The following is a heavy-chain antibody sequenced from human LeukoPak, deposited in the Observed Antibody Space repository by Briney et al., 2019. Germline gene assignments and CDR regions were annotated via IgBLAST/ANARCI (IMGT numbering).Heavy chain of an antibody. CDR2: TSSSSIYI. CDR1: GFSFSSYS. V-gene: IGHV3-21*01. J-gene: IGHJ4*02. D-gene: IGHD6-13*01. CDR3: VKVRSGAAAVGGD. Sequence: KPGGSLRLSCAASGFSFSSYSMNWVRQAPGKGLEWVSSTSSSSIYIFYSNSVKGRFTISRDNAKNSLYLQVNSLRADDTAVYYCVKVRSGAAAVGGDWGRGTLVTVSS.